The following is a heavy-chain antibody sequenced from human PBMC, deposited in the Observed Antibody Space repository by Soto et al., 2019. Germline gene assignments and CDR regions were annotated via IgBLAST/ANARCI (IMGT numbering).Heavy chain of an antibody. CDR2: IFSSAFT. D-gene: IGHD6-13*01. J-gene: IGHJ4*02. CDR1: GGSITPYY. V-gene: IGHV4-59*01. Sequence: QVQLQESGPGLVKPSETLSLTCTVSGGSITPYYWSWIRQPPGKRLEWIGFIFSSAFTNYNPSLNSRVTLSVDTSKNQFSLKLSSVTAADTAVYYCVRDCYSSSCFDLWGQGTLVTVSS. CDR3: VRDCYSSSCFDL.